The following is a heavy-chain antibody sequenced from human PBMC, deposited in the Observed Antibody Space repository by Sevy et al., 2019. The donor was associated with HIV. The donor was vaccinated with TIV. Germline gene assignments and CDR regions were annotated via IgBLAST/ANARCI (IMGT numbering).Heavy chain of an antibody. Sequence: GGSLRLSCAASGFTFTGSTMYWVRQASGKGLEWVARIRSRAKTYATAYAASVKGRFTISRDDSRNTAYLQMNSLKTEDPAVYYCSSQRTIAVAGDYFDYWGQGTLVTVSS. V-gene: IGHV3-73*01. J-gene: IGHJ4*02. CDR1: GFTFTGST. CDR3: SSQRTIAVAGDYFDY. D-gene: IGHD6-19*01. CDR2: IRSRAKTYAT.